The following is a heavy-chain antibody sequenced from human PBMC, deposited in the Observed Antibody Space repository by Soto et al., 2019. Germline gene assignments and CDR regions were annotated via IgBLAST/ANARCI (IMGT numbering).Heavy chain of an antibody. Sequence: QVQLQESGPGLLKPSGTLSLTCAVSGGSIKSNNWWSWVRQPPGKGLERIGEVFHTGSTNYNPSLKSRVTMSVDRSKNQFSLDVPAVTAADTAVSYCAGGNDRVWGRYQSAWGQGTLVTVSS. J-gene: IGHJ5*02. CDR2: VFHTGST. CDR3: AGGNDRVWGRYQSA. CDR1: GGSIKSNNW. D-gene: IGHD3-16*02. V-gene: IGHV4-4*02.